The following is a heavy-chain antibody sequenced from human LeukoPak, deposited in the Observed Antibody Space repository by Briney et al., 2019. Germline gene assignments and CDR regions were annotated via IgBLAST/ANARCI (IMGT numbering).Heavy chain of an antibody. D-gene: IGHD2-15*01. CDR1: GGSISSYF. CDR3: ARVLCSAGSCYPLN. CDR2: IYYSGST. V-gene: IGHV4-59*01. J-gene: IGHJ4*02. Sequence: SETLSLTRTVSGGSISSYFWSWIRQPPGKGLEWIGYIYYSGSTNYNPSLKSRVTISVDTSKNQFSLKLSSVIAAGTAVYYCARVLCSAGSCYPLNWGQGTLVTVSS.